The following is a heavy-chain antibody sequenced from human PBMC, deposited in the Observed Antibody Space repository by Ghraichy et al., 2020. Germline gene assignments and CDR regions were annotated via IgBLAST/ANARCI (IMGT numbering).Heavy chain of an antibody. V-gene: IGHV1-2*02. CDR3: ARDDNRCSSTSCRFYYMDV. CDR2: INPNSGGT. J-gene: IGHJ6*03. CDR1: GYTFTGYY. D-gene: IGHD2-2*01. Sequence: ASVKVSCKASGYTFTGYYMHWVRQAPGQGLEWMGWINPNSGGTNYAQKFQGRVTMTRDTSISTAYMELSRLRSDDTAVYYCARDDNRCSSTSCRFYYMDVWGKGTTVTVSS.